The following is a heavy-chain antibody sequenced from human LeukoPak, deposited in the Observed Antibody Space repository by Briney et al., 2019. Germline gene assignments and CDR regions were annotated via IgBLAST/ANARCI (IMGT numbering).Heavy chain of an antibody. CDR1: GGSISSGNYY. D-gene: IGHD4-23*01. Sequence: SETLSLTCTVSGGSISSGNYYWSWIRQPAGKGLEWIGHIYTSENTNYNPSLKSRVTMSVDTSKNQFSLKLSSVTAADTAVYYCARDRAQDDYGGEGFDYWGQGTLVTVSS. V-gene: IGHV4-61*09. CDR2: IYTSENT. CDR3: ARDRAQDDYGGEGFDY. J-gene: IGHJ4*02.